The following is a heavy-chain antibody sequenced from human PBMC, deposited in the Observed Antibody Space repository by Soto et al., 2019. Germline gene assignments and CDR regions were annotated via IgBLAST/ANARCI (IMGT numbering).Heavy chain of an antibody. Sequence: EVQLVDSGGGLVKPGGSLRLSCAASGFVFRNAWINWVRQAPGKGLEWVGRIKSGGATDFAALARGRFAITRDDSRNMAYMQMNNLDTEDTAVYYCTTDSYSTIIDVRFDFLGQGALVTVSS. CDR1: GFVFRNAW. V-gene: IGHV3-15*07. CDR3: TTDSYSTIIDVRFDF. J-gene: IGHJ4*02. CDR2: IKSGGAT. D-gene: IGHD3-22*01.